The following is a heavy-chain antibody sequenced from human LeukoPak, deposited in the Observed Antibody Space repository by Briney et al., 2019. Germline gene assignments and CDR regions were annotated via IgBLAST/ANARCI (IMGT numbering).Heavy chain of an antibody. CDR1: GFTFSDYY. J-gene: IGHJ3*02. V-gene: IGHV3-11*01. D-gene: IGHD6-19*01. CDR2: ISGSGSTI. Sequence: PGGSLRLSCAASGFTFSDYYMSWVRRAPGEGLEWVSYISGSGSTIYYADSVKGRFTISRDNAKNSLFLQMNNLRAEDTAVYYCARDAWQGLVQEDAFDIWGQGTMVTVSS. CDR3: ARDAWQGLVQEDAFDI.